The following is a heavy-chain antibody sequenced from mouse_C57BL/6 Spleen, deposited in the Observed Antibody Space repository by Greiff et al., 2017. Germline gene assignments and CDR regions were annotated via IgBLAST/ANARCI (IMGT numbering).Heavy chain of an antibody. J-gene: IGHJ1*03. V-gene: IGHV1-64*01. Sequence: QVQLQQPGAELVKPGASVKLSCKASGYTFTSYWMHWVKQRPGQGLEWIGMIHPNSGSTNYNEKFKSKATLTVDKSSSTAYMQLSSLTSEDSAVYYCADHYYGSSRYCDVWGTGTTVTVSS. D-gene: IGHD1-1*01. CDR3: ADHYYGSSRYCDV. CDR1: GYTFTSYW. CDR2: IHPNSGST.